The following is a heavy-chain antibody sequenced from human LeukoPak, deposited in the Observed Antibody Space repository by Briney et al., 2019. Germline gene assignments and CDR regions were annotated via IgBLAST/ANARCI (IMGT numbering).Heavy chain of an antibody. CDR2: IYTSGST. Sequence: SETLSLTCTVSGGSVSSHFWSWIRQPPGKGLEWIGRIYTSGSTNYNPSLKSRVTMSVDTSKNQFSLKLSSVTAADTAVYYCARDHHSGYVAYWGQGTLVTVS. CDR3: ARDHHSGYVAY. CDR1: GGSVSSHF. D-gene: IGHD5-12*01. J-gene: IGHJ4*02. V-gene: IGHV4-4*07.